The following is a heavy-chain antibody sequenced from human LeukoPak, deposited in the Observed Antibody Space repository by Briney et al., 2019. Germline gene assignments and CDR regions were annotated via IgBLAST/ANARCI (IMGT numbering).Heavy chain of an antibody. J-gene: IGHJ3*02. CDR3: TRLPVTTDAFDI. Sequence: GGSLRLSCAASGFSFSSYGMHWVRQASGKGLEWVGRIRSKANSYATAYAASVKGRFTISRDDSKNTAYLQMNGLKTEDTAVYYCTRLPVTTDAFDIWGQGTMVTVSS. CDR2: IRSKANSYAT. CDR1: GFSFSSYG. V-gene: IGHV3-73*01. D-gene: IGHD4-17*01.